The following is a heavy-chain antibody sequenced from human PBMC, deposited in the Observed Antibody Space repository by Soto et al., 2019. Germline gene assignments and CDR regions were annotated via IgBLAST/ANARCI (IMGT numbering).Heavy chain of an antibody. CDR1: GSSINSSGYY. CDR2: MFYGVST. D-gene: IGHD5-12*01. V-gene: IGHV4-39*01. CDR3: ARGPRGLRFTY. Sequence: PSETLSLTCTVSGSSINSSGYYWGWIRQPPGKGLEWIGSMFYGVSTYHNPSLKSRVTVSVDTSKNQFSLNLRSVTAADTAVYYCARGPRGLRFTYWGQGTLVTVSS. J-gene: IGHJ4*02.